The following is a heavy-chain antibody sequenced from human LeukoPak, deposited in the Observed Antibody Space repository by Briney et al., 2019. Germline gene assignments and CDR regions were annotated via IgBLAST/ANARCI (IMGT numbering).Heavy chain of an antibody. D-gene: IGHD3-10*01. CDR2: IYYNGST. CDR3: AREVTMVRGANDNPGNWFDR. Sequence: PSETLSLTCTVSGGSISSYYWSWLRQPPGKGLEWIGYIYYNGSTNYNPYLKSRVTISVDTSKNPFSLKLSTVTAADTAVYYWAREVTMVRGANDNPGNWFDRWGQGTLVTVSS. J-gene: IGHJ5*02. V-gene: IGHV4-59*01. CDR1: GGSISSYY.